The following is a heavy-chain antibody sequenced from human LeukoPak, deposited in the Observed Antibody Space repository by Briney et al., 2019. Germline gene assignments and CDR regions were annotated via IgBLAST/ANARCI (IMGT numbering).Heavy chain of an antibody. CDR2: VYYSDKT. CDR1: KDSFSNYY. Sequence: SETLSLTRTVSKDSFSNYYWTWIRQSPGKALEWIGYVYYSDKTHYNPSLNSRVIISVDTSQNQFSLRLSSVTAADTAVYYCARASMRRRDGYNRHYEIDYWGQGTLVTVSS. J-gene: IGHJ4*02. CDR3: ARASMRRRDGYNRHYEIDY. D-gene: IGHD5-24*01. V-gene: IGHV4-59*01.